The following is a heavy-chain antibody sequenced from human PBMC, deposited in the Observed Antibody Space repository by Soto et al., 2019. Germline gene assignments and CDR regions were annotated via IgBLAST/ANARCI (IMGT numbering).Heavy chain of an antibody. CDR3: ARNSMVATFYYGMDV. V-gene: IGHV1-2*02. J-gene: IGHJ6*02. Sequence: QGLQWMGWITPNSGGTNYAQKFQGRVTMTRDTTISTAYMELSRLSSDDTAVYYCARNSMVATFYYGMDVWGQGTTVTVSS. D-gene: IGHD5-12*01. CDR2: ITPNSGGT.